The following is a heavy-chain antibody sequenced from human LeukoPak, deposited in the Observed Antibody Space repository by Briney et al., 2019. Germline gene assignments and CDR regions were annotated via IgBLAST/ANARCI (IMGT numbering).Heavy chain of an antibody. CDR1: GFTVSRNH. CDR3: ARGDPGLY. CDR2: IYTGGRT. Sequence: GGSLRLSCAASGFTVSRNHMSWVRQAPGKGLEWVSLIYTGGRTFYADSVKGRFTISRDNSKNTLYLQMNSLRVEDTAVYYCARGDPGLYWGQGTLVTVSS. V-gene: IGHV3-66*01. D-gene: IGHD2-21*02. J-gene: IGHJ4*02.